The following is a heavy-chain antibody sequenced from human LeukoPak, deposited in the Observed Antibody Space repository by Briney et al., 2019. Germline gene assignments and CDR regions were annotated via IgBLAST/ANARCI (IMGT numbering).Heavy chain of an antibody. D-gene: IGHD3-22*01. CDR2: ISGSGTST. V-gene: IGHV3-23*01. Sequence: GSLTLYCAASGFTFSSYAMSWVRQAPGKGLEWVLAISGSGTSTYYADSVKGRFTISRDNSKNTLYLQINSLRADDTAVYYCAKDRYYDLYYFDYWGQGTLVTVSS. CDR3: AKDRYYDLYYFDY. J-gene: IGHJ4*02. CDR1: GFTFSSYA.